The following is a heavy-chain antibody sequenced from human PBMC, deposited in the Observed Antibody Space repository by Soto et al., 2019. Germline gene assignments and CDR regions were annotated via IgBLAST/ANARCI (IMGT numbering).Heavy chain of an antibody. Sequence: GASVKVSCKASGYTFTSYGISWVRQAPGQGLEWMVWISAYNGNTNYAQKLQGRVTMTTDTSTSTAYMELRSLRSDDTAVYYCARFEVRAAARPRYYFDYWGQGTLVTVSS. CDR3: ARFEVRAAARPRYYFDY. CDR1: GYTFTSYG. J-gene: IGHJ4*02. CDR2: ISAYNGNT. V-gene: IGHV1-18*01. D-gene: IGHD6-13*01.